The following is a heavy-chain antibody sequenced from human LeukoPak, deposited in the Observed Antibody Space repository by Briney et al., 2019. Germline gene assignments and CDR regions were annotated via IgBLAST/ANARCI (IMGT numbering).Heavy chain of an antibody. Sequence: GGSLRLSCEASGSTFDNYAMSWVRQAPGKGLEWVSTIGISAGSTYYADAVKGRFTISRDNSKKTVILQMNRLRVEDTAVYYCAKDRLEITIGDAFGFWGQGTKVAVSS. CDR2: IGISAGST. V-gene: IGHV3-23*01. J-gene: IGHJ3*01. CDR1: GSTFDNYA. D-gene: IGHD3-3*01. CDR3: AKDRLEITIGDAFGF.